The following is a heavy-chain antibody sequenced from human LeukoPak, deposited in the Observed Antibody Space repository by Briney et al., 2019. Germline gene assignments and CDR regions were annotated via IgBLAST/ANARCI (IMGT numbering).Heavy chain of an antibody. V-gene: IGHV3-48*03. CDR1: GFTFSSYE. J-gene: IGHJ4*02. Sequence: PGGSLRLSCVVSGFTFSSYEMNWVRQAPGKGLEWVSYISSSGSTIYDADSARGRFTISRDNAKNSLFLQMNGLRAEDTAVYYRARELNYNGVDYWGQGTLVTVSS. D-gene: IGHD1-7*01. CDR3: ARELNYNGVDY. CDR2: ISSSGSTI.